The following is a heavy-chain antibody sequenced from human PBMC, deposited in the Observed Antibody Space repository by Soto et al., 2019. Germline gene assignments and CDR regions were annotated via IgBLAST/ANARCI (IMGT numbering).Heavy chain of an antibody. CDR1: VGTFSSYA. CDR2: IIPIFGTA. D-gene: IGHD3-22*01. CDR3: ARGRVGDYYDTPADFDY. J-gene: IGHJ4*02. Sequence: QVQLVQSGAEVKKPGSSVKVSCKASVGTFSSYAISWVRQAPGQGLEWMGGIIPIFGTANYAQKFQGRVRITADESTSSAYMEVSSLRSADTAVYYCARGRVGDYYDTPADFDYLGQGTLVTVSS. V-gene: IGHV1-69*12.